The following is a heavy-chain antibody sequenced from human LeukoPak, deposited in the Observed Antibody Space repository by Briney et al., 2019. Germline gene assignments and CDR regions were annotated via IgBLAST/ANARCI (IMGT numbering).Heavy chain of an antibody. CDR3: AKAEYYDFWSGYNA. CDR2: ISGSGGST. CDR1: GFTFSSYA. V-gene: IGHV3-23*01. J-gene: IGHJ5*02. Sequence: GGSLRLSCAASGFTFSSYAMSWVRQAPGKGLEWVSAISGSGGSTYYADSVKGRFTISRDNSKNTLYLQMNSLRAEDTAVYYCAKAEYYDFWSGYNAWGQGTLVTVSP. D-gene: IGHD3-3*01.